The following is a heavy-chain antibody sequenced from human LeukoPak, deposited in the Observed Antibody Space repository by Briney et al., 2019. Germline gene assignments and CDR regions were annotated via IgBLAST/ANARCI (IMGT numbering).Heavy chain of an antibody. J-gene: IGHJ4*02. V-gene: IGHV1-2*02. CDR2: INPNNGGT. CDR1: GYTLTGYY. Sequence: ASVKVSCKASGYTLTGYYMHWVRQAPGRGLEWMGWINPNNGGTYYGQKIQGRVTMTRDTSINTAYMELSRLESDDSAVYYCAREGAGRNDYWGQGTLVTVSS. CDR3: AREGAGRNDY. D-gene: IGHD1-1*01.